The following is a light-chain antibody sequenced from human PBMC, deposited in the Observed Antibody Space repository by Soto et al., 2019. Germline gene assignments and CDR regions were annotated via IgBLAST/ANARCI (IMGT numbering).Light chain of an antibody. V-gene: IGKV3-20*01. J-gene: IGKJ1*01. CDR1: QSVTNSF. CDR2: GAS. CDR3: QDYGTSWT. Sequence: EIVLAQSPGTLSLSPGERATLSCRASQSVTNSFLAWYQQKPGQAPRLLIYGASRRATGIPDRFSGSGSGTDFTLTINRLEPEDFAVYYCQDYGTSWTFGQGTKVDIK.